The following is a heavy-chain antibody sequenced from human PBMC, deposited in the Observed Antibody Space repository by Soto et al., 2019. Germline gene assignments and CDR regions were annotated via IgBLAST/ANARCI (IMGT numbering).Heavy chain of an antibody. J-gene: IGHJ6*02. CDR3: ARGYVLRYSEDYYGMDV. V-gene: IGHV1-3*01. CDR2: INPGNGNT. D-gene: IGHD3-9*01. Sequence: ASVKVSCKASGYTFTSYGINWVRQAPGRGLEWMGWINPGNGNTKYSQQFQGRVIIDRDTSASTAYMELSSLRSEDTAVYYCARGYVLRYSEDYYGMDVWGQGTTVTVSS. CDR1: GYTFTSYG.